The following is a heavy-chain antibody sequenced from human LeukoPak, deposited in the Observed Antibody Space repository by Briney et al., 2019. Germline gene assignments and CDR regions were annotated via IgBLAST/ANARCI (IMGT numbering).Heavy chain of an antibody. CDR2: ISPDSVEK. J-gene: IGHJ3*02. CDR1: GYTFSDCY. Sequence: GASVKVSCKASGYTFSDCYMHWVRQAPAQGLEWMGWISPDSVEKKYAQKFQGRVTMTRDTSISTAYMELSRLRSDDTAVYYCARKRGVGVDTNAFDIWGQGTMVTVSS. D-gene: IGHD3-3*01. V-gene: IGHV1-2*02. CDR3: ARKRGVGVDTNAFDI.